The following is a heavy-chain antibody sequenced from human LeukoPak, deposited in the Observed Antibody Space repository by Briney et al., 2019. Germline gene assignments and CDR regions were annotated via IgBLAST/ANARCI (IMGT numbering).Heavy chain of an antibody. J-gene: IGHJ3*02. Sequence: ASVKVSCKASGYTFTGYYMHWVRQAPGQGLEWMGWINPNSGGTNYAQKFQGRVTMTRDTSISTAYMELSRLRSDDTAVYYCARDPLYGDYKVGELDAFDIWGQGTMVTVSS. CDR1: GYTFTGYY. CDR3: ARDPLYGDYKVGELDAFDI. V-gene: IGHV1-2*02. D-gene: IGHD4-17*01. CDR2: INPNSGGT.